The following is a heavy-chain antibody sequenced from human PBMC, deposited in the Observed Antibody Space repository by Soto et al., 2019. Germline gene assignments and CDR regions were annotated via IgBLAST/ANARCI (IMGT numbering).Heavy chain of an antibody. Sequence: QVQLQESGPGLVKPSETLSLTCSVSGGSISFYNWNWIRQSPGKGLECIGYIYHSGRTNDNPSLKSRVTISVDTSKNQFSLQLSSVTAADTAVYYCAKGDSTTHGDSFDIWGQGTMGTVSP. CDR2: IYHSGRT. CDR1: GGSISFYN. CDR3: AKGDSTTHGDSFDI. V-gene: IGHV4-59*01. D-gene: IGHD6-13*01. J-gene: IGHJ3*02.